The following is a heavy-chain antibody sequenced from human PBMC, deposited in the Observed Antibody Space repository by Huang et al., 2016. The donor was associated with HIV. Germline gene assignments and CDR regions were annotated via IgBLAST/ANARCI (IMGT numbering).Heavy chain of an antibody. CDR1: GFSFSNYA. CDR2: ISNEGTRK. V-gene: IGHV3-30-3*01. D-gene: IGHD4-4*01. Sequence: QVQLVESGGGVVQPGRSLRLSCVASGFSFSNYAGHGVRQAPGKGLEGVAVISNEGTRKYYADSVKGRFTGSRDNSKNTAYVQMNNPRGGDTAVYYCARAPEFGNYEFDQWGLGTLVTVSS. CDR3: ARAPEFGNYEFDQ. J-gene: IGHJ4*02.